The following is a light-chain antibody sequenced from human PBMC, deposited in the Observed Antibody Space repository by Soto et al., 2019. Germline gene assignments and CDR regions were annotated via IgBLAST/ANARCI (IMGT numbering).Light chain of an antibody. Sequence: EIVLTQSPGTLSLSPGERATLSFRASQSVTSSYLAWYQLKPGQAPRLLIYGASSRAIGITDRFSGSGSGTDFTLTISRLDTEDFAVYFCQQYGSSPRTCGQGPKVEIK. CDR2: GAS. J-gene: IGKJ1*01. V-gene: IGKV3-20*01. CDR1: QSVTSSY. CDR3: QQYGSSPRT.